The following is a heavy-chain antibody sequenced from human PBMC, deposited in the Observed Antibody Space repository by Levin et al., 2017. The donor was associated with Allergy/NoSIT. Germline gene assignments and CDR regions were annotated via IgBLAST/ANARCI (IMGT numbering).Heavy chain of an antibody. CDR1: FFSLLPPPSS. V-gene: IGHV4-39*07. Sequence: GSLILSFPFSFFSLLPPPSSFFFLLPPPVTLLEWIGSIYYSGTTYYNPSLKSRVTISVDTSKNQFSLKLPSVTAEDTAVYFCASQYSASSTWGYWGQGTLVNVSS. D-gene: IGHD1-26*01. CDR3: ASQYSASSTWGY. CDR2: IYYSGTT. J-gene: IGHJ4*02.